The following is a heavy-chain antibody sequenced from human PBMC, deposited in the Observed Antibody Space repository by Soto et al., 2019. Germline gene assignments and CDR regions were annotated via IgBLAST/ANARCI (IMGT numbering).Heavy chain of an antibody. D-gene: IGHD1-1*01. J-gene: IGHJ6*02. Sequence: SETLSLTCTVSGGSISSSSYFWDWIRQPPGKGLEWIGSIYYSGSTYYNPSLKDRVAISVDTSKNQFSLKLSSVTAADTAVYYCARQDDNYYGMDVWGQGTTVTVSS. V-gene: IGHV4-39*01. CDR3: ARQDDNYYGMDV. CDR1: GGSISSSSYF. CDR2: IYYSGST.